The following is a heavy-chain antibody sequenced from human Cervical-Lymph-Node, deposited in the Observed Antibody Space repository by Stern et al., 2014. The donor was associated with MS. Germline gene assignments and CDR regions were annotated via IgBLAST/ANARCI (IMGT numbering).Heavy chain of an antibody. D-gene: IGHD5-18*01. CDR1: GFPFNIYA. Sequence: VQLEESGGGVVQPGRSLRLSCAASGFPFNIYAMHWVRQAPGKGPEGAAVISFAGSKTYYADSVRRRFTISRDNTNHKLYLQMHSLRAEGTAVYFCGRDGDGEGYNYGYGYYYYYGMDVWGQGTTVTVSS. CDR3: GRDGDGEGYNYGYGYYYYYGMDV. CDR2: ISFAGSKT. V-gene: IGHV3-30*04. J-gene: IGHJ6*02.